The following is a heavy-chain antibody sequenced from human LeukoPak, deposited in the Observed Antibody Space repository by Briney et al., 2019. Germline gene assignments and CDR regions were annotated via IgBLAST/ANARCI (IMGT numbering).Heavy chain of an antibody. D-gene: IGHD3-22*01. CDR3: AKGGHGRREHSGYSRSASTD. CDR1: GFTFSSYA. V-gene: IGHV3-23*01. J-gene: IGHJ4*02. CDR2: ISGSGGST. Sequence: GGSRRLSXAASGFTFSSYAMSWVRQAPGKGLEWVSAISGSGGSTYYADSVKGRFTISRDNSKNTLYLQMNSLRAEDTAVYYCAKGGHGRREHSGYSRSASTDWGQGTLVTVSS.